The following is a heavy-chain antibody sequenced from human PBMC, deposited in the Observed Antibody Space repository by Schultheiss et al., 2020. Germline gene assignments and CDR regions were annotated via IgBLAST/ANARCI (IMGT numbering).Heavy chain of an antibody. CDR3: ASGVPAAIYYYYGMDV. CDR2: INPNSGGT. CDR1: GGTFSSYG. D-gene: IGHD2-2*01. J-gene: IGHJ6*02. Sequence: ASVKVSCKASGGTFSSYGISWVRQAPGQGLEWMGRINPNSGGTNYAQKFQGRVTMTRDTSISTAYMELSRLRSDDTAVYYCASGVPAAIYYYYGMDVWGQGTTVTVSS. V-gene: IGHV1-2*06.